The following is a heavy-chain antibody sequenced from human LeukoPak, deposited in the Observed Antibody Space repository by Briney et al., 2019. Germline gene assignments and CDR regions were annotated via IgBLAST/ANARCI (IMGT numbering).Heavy chain of an antibody. D-gene: IGHD3-22*01. Sequence: GGSLRLSCAASGFTFSSYAMHWARQAPGKGLEWVSYISSSSSTIYYADSVKGRFTISRDNAKNSLYLQMNSLRAEDTAVYYCARDHYDSSGYPKDKLFDYWGQGTLVTVSS. CDR3: ARDHYDSSGYPKDKLFDY. CDR1: GFTFSSYA. CDR2: ISSSSSTI. J-gene: IGHJ4*02. V-gene: IGHV3-48*01.